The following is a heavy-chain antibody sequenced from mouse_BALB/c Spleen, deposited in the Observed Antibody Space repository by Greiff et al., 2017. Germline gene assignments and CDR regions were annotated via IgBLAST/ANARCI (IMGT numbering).Heavy chain of an antibody. Sequence: VQLQQSGPELVKPGASVKVSCTASGYSFTDYNMYWVKQSHGKSLEWIGYIDPYKGGTSYTQKFKGKATLTVDKSSSTACMHLNSLTSEDSAVYYCATYGNYAYYYARGYWGQGTSVTVAS. CDR3: ATYGNYAYYYARGY. D-gene: IGHD2-10*02. CDR1: GYSFTDYN. J-gene: IGHJ4*01. V-gene: IGHV1S135*01. CDR2: IDPYKGGT.